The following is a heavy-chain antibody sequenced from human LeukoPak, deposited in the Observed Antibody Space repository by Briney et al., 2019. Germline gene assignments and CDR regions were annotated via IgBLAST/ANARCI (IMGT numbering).Heavy chain of an antibody. V-gene: IGHV3-30*04. J-gene: IGHJ4*02. D-gene: IGHD3-10*01. Sequence: PGRSLRLSCAASGFNFNNYAMHWVPDAPDKGLECLSVISYDGSDNSSAHSVQGRFPISRDNPKNTLYLQMNSLTTGDTAVYYCARAQGATLVRGVTPYLDFWGQGTLVSVSS. CDR3: ARAQGATLVRGVTPYLDF. CDR2: ISYDGSDN. CDR1: GFNFNNYA.